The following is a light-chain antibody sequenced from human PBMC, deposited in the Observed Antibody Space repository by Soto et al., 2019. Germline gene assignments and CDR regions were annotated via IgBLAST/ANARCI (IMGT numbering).Light chain of an antibody. CDR1: QSVSSN. Sequence: EIVMTQSPATLSVSPGERATLSCRASQSVSSNLAWYQQKPGQAPRLLIYGASTRATGIPDRFCGSGFGTEFTLTISSLQSEDFAVYYCQQYNNWPPWTFGQGTKVEIK. CDR3: QQYNNWPPWT. J-gene: IGKJ1*01. V-gene: IGKV3-15*01. CDR2: GAS.